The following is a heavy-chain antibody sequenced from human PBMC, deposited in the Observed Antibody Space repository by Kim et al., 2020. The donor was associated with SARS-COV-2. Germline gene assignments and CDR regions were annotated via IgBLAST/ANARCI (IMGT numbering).Heavy chain of an antibody. CDR3: ARDPSLYGSGSYYPY. D-gene: IGHD3-10*01. J-gene: IGHJ4*02. Sequence: DSVKCRFTISRDNAKNSLYLQMNSLRAEDTAVYYCARDPSLYGSGSYYPYWGQGTLVTVSS. V-gene: IGHV3-21*01.